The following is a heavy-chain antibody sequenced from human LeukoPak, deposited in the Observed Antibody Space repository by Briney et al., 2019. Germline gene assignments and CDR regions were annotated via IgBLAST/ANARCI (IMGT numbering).Heavy chain of an antibody. CDR3: ARSGYYFDY. D-gene: IGHD5-12*01. CDR2: ISSSGGTI. V-gene: IGHV3-48*03. Sequence: GGSLRLSCVASGFTFSNYEMNWVRQAPGKGLEWVSYISSSGGTIYYADSVKGRFTISRDNAKNSLYLRMNSLRAEDTAVYYCARSGYYFDYWGQGTLVTVSS. CDR1: GFTFSNYE. J-gene: IGHJ4*02.